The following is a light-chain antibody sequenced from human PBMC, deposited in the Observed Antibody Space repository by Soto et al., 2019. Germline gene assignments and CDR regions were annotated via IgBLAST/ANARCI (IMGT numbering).Light chain of an antibody. Sequence: QSALTQPASVSGSPGQSITISCTGTSSDVGGYNYVSWYQQHPGKAPKLMIYDVSNRPSGVSNRFSGSKSGNTASLTISGLQAEDEADYYCSSYTSSSTPVFRGGTKVTVL. CDR3: SSYTSSSTPV. CDR2: DVS. V-gene: IGLV2-14*01. CDR1: SSDVGGYNY. J-gene: IGLJ2*01.